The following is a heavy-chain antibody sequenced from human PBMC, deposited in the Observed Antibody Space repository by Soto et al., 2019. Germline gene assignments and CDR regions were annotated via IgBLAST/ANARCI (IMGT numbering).Heavy chain of an antibody. Sequence: SETLSLTCTVSGGSISSYYWSWIRQPPGKGLEWIGYIYYSGSTNYNPSLKSRVTISVDTSKNQFSLKLSSVTAADTAVYYCARDIAAASNWFDPWGQGTLVTVPS. CDR1: GGSISSYY. CDR2: IYYSGST. J-gene: IGHJ5*02. D-gene: IGHD6-13*01. V-gene: IGHV4-59*01. CDR3: ARDIAAASNWFDP.